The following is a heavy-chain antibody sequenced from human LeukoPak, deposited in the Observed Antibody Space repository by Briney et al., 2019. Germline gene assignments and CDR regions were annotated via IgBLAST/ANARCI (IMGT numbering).Heavy chain of an antibody. J-gene: IGHJ5*02. CDR1: GYTFTGYG. V-gene: IGHV1-18*04. CDR3: ARVEPTGWFDP. CDR2: ISAYNGNT. Sequence: EASVKVSCKASGYTFTGYGISWVRQAPGQGLEWMGWISAYNGNTNYAQKLQGRVTMTTDTSTSTAYMELSSLRSEDTAVYCCARVEPTGWFDPWGQGTLVTVSS. D-gene: IGHD1-14*01.